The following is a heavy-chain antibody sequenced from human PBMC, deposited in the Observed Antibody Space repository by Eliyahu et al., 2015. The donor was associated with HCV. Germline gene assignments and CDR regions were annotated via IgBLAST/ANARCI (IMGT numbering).Heavy chain of an antibody. V-gene: IGHV1-46*03. CDR2: INPXGGST. D-gene: IGHD1-1*01. CDR1: GYTFPSYF. CDR3: ARDHWNPGFWFDP. Sequence: QVQLVQSGAEVKKPGASVKVSCKASGYTFPSYFMHWVXXAPGQGLEXMGXINPXGGSTSXAQKFQGRVTMTRDTSTSTVYMEXSSLRSEDTAVYYCARDHWNPGFWFDPWGQGTLVTVSS. J-gene: IGHJ5*02.